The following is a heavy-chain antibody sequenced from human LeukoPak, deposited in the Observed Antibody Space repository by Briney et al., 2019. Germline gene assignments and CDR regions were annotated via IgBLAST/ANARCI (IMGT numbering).Heavy chain of an antibody. CDR2: IYHSGST. CDR3: ATIPEVASAFDI. V-gene: IGHV4-38-2*02. J-gene: IGHJ3*02. CDR1: GYSISSGYY. D-gene: IGHD2-15*01. Sequence: SETLSLTCTVSGYSISSGYYWGWIRQPPGKGLEWIGSIYHSGSTYYNPSLKSRVTISVDTSKNQFSLKLSSVTAADTAVYYCATIPEVASAFDIWGQGTMVTVSS.